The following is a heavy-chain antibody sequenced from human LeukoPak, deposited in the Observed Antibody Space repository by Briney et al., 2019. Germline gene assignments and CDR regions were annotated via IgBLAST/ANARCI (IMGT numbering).Heavy chain of an antibody. CDR3: AKDISGWYDY. CDR1: GFTFSGYG. D-gene: IGHD6-19*01. V-gene: IGHV3-30*18. CDR2: ISYDGSNK. J-gene: IGHJ4*02. Sequence: GGSLRLSCAASGFTFSGYGMHWVRQAPGKGLEWVAVISYDGSNKYYADSVKGRFTISRDNSKNTLYLQMDSRRAEDTAVYYCAKDISGWYDYWGQGTLVTVSS.